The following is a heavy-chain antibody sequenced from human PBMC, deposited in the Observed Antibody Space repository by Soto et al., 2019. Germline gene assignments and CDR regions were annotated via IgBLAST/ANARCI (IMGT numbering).Heavy chain of an antibody. V-gene: IGHV1-8*01. CDR3: ASGLGLSGSLGKY. CDR2: MNPNSGNT. D-gene: IGHD6-25*01. Sequence: ASVKVSCKASGYTFTSYDINWVRQATGQGLGWMGWMNPNSGNTGYAQKFQGRVTMTRNTSISTAYMELSSLRSEDTAVYYCASGLGLSGSLGKYWGQGTLVTVSS. J-gene: IGHJ4*02. CDR1: GYTFTSYD.